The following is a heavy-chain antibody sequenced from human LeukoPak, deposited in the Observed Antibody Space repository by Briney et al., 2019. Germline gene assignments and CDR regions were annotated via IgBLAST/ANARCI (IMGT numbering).Heavy chain of an antibody. V-gene: IGHV3-23*01. Sequence: PGGSLRLSCAASGFTFSSYAMSWVRQAPGKGLEWVSAISGSGGSTYYADSVKGRFTISRDNSKNTLYLQMNSLRAEDTAVYYCAKISRDPRNYGSGSYSSWGQGTLVTVSS. CDR3: AKISRDPRNYGSGSYSS. CDR2: ISGSGGST. CDR1: GFTFSSYA. J-gene: IGHJ5*02. D-gene: IGHD3-10*01.